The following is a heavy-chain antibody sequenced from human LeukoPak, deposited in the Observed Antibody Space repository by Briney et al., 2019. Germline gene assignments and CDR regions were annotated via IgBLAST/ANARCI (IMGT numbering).Heavy chain of an antibody. D-gene: IGHD3-10*01. J-gene: IGHJ3*01. CDR1: GFTFSSYT. V-gene: IGHV3-21*01. CDR2: IGSSSSFM. CDR3: AKLDQYGSGNPYPNGVFDV. Sequence: PGGSLRLSCAASGFTFSSYTMNLVRQAPGKGLEWVSSIGSSSSFMYSADSVRGRFTISRENAKNSLYLQMNSLRVEDTAVYYCAKLDQYGSGNPYPNGVFDVWGQGTMVTVSS.